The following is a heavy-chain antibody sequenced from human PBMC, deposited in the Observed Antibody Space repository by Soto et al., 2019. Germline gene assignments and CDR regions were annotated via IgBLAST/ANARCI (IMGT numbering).Heavy chain of an antibody. CDR1: GGTFSSYA. CDR3: ARHTGIVGATSYFDY. Sequence: ASVKVSCKASGGTFSSYAISWVRQAPGQGLEWMGGIIPIFGTANYAQKFQGRVTITADESTSTAYMELSSLRSEDTAVYYCARHTGIVGATSYFDYWGQGTLVTVSS. V-gene: IGHV1-69*13. D-gene: IGHD1-26*01. J-gene: IGHJ4*02. CDR2: IIPIFGTA.